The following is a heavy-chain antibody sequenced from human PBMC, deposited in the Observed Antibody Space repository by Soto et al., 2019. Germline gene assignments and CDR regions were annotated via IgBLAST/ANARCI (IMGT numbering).Heavy chain of an antibody. D-gene: IGHD3-3*01. V-gene: IGHV5-51*01. Sequence: GESLKISCKGSGYSFTSYWIGWVRQMPGKGLEWMGIIYPGDSDTRYSPSFQGQVTISADKPISTAYLQWSSLKASDTAMYYCARIQAWSYSYYSGMDVWGPGATVNVSS. CDR3: ARIQAWSYSYYSGMDV. CDR2: IYPGDSDT. J-gene: IGHJ6*02. CDR1: GYSFTSYW.